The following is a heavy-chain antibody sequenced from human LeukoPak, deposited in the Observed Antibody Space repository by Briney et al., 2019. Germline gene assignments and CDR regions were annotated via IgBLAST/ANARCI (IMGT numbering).Heavy chain of an antibody. Sequence: ASVKVSCKASGYTFTSYGISWVRQAPGQGLEWMGWISAYNGYTNYAQKLQGRVTMTTDTSTSTAYMELRSLRSDDTAAYYCARDHPVILAAAGTNWFDPWGQGTLVTVSS. J-gene: IGHJ5*02. CDR1: GYTFTSYG. D-gene: IGHD6-13*01. V-gene: IGHV1-18*01. CDR2: ISAYNGYT. CDR3: ARDHPVILAAAGTNWFDP.